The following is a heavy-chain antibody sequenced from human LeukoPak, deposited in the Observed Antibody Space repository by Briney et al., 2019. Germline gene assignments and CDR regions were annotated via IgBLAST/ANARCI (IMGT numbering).Heavy chain of an antibody. J-gene: IGHJ6*03. V-gene: IGHV4-34*01. Sequence: PSETLSLTCAVYGGSFSGYYWRWIRQPPGKGLEWIGEINHSGSTNYNPSLKSRVTISVDTSKNQFSLKLSSVTAADTAVYYCARVPIQRYCSGGSCYSGRPYYYYYMDVWGKGTTVTVSS. CDR1: GGSFSGYY. CDR2: INHSGST. CDR3: ARVPIQRYCSGGSCYSGRPYYYYYMDV. D-gene: IGHD2-15*01.